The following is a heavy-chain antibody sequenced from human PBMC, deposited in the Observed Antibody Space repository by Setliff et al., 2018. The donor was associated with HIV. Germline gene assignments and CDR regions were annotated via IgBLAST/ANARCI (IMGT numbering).Heavy chain of an antibody. CDR2: LSLTRES. D-gene: IGHD3-22*01. CDR3: ARHYDSSGKGDYFDD. V-gene: IGHV4-59*08. J-gene: IGHJ4*02. CDR1: GASISGSY. Sequence: SETLSLTCTVSGASISGSYWIWIRQPPGKGLEWIGYLSLTRESKNNPSLNSRVTTPIDTSKNQFSLDLRSVTAADTAVYYCARHYDSSGKGDYFDDCGRGIPVTVSS.